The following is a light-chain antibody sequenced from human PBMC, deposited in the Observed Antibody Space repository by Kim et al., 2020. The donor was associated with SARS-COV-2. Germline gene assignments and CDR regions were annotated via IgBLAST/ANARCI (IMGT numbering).Light chain of an antibody. V-gene: IGLV2-14*01. CDR2: DVS. Sequence: QSALTQPASVSGSPGQSITISCTGTSSDVGGYNYVSWYQQHPGKAPKLMIYDVSKRPSGVSNRFSGSKSGNTASLTISGLQAEDEADYYCSSYTSSSTFPYVLGTGTKVTVL. CDR1: SSDVGGYNY. CDR3: SSYTSSSTFPYV. J-gene: IGLJ1*01.